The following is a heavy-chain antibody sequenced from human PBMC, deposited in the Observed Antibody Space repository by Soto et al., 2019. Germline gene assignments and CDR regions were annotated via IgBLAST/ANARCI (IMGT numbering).Heavy chain of an antibody. D-gene: IGHD5-18*01. Sequence: EVQLVETGGGLIQPGGSLRLSCAASGFTVSSNYMSWVRQAPGKGLEWVSVIYSGGSTYYADSVKGRFTISRDNSKNTLYLQMNSLGAEDTAVYYCARSPKTVDTAMTGYFDYWGQGPLVTVSS. CDR2: IYSGGST. CDR1: GFTVSSNY. J-gene: IGHJ4*02. CDR3: ARSPKTVDTAMTGYFDY. V-gene: IGHV3-53*02.